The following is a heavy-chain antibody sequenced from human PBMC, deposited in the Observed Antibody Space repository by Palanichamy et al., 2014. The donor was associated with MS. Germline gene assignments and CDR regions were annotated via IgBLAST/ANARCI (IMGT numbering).Heavy chain of an antibody. CDR1: GFTFSYNW. D-gene: IGHD6-19*01. CDR3: ARGGWYGVF. V-gene: IGHV3-7*03. CDR2: IKQDGSER. J-gene: IGHJ4*02. Sequence: EVQLVESGGGLVQPGGSLRLFCAASGFTFSYNWMSWVRQAPGKGLEWVANIKQDGSERHYVDSVKGRFTISRDNTKKLLYLQMDSLRAEDTAVYYCARGGWYGVFWGQGALVTVSS.